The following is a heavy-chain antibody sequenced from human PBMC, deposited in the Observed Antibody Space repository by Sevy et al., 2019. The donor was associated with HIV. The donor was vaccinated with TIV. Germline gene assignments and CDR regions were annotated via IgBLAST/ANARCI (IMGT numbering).Heavy chain of an antibody. CDR2: IYYSGSR. CDR1: GGSIRSSHW. V-gene: IGHV4-4*02. D-gene: IGHD3-10*01. CDR3: AREEYFYGSGTYGYGMDV. Sequence: SETLSLTCAVSGGSIRSSHWWSWVRQSPGKGLEWIGEIYYSGSRNYNPSLKSRLTISVDTSNNLFSLRLSSVTAADTAGYYCAREEYFYGSGTYGYGMDVWGQGTTVTVSS. J-gene: IGHJ6*02.